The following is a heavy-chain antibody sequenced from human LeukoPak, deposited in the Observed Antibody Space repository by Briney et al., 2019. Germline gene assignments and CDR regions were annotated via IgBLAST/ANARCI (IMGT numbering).Heavy chain of an antibody. D-gene: IGHD3-9*01. Sequence: GGSLRLSCAASGFTFTTYWMSWVRQAPGKGLEWVANIKQDGTEKYYVDSVKGRFTISRDNAKNSQYLQMNSLRAEDTAVYYCARANILTGFDYWGQGTLVTVSS. CDR1: GFTFTTYW. CDR3: ARANILTGFDY. CDR2: IKQDGTEK. J-gene: IGHJ4*02. V-gene: IGHV3-7*01.